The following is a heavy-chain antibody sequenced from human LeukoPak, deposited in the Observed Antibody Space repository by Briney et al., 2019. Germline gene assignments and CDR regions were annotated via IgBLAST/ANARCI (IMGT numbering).Heavy chain of an antibody. V-gene: IGHV4-39*07. J-gene: IGHJ6*03. Sequence: PSETLSLTCTVSGGSISSSSYYWGWIRQPPGKGLEWIGSIYYSGSTYYNPSLKSRVTISVDTSKNQFSLKLSSVTAADTAVYYCARAGVSYDYYYYMDVWGKGTTVTVSS. CDR2: IYYSGST. CDR3: ARAGVSYDYYYYMDV. D-gene: IGHD5-12*01. CDR1: GGSISSSSYY.